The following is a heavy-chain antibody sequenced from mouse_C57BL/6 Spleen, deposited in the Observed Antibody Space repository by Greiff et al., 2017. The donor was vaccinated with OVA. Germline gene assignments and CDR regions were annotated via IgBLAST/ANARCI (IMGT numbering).Heavy chain of an antibody. CDR2: INPNNGGT. D-gene: IGHD2-2*01. CDR3: ARLVDDYFDY. Sequence: EVQLQQSGAELVKPGASVKISCKASGYTFTDYYMNWVKQSHGKGLEWIGDINPNNGGTSYNQKFKGKATLTVDKSSSTAYMQLRSLTSEDSAVYYCARLVDDYFDYWGQGTTLTVSS. CDR1: GYTFTDYY. J-gene: IGHJ2*01. V-gene: IGHV1-26*01.